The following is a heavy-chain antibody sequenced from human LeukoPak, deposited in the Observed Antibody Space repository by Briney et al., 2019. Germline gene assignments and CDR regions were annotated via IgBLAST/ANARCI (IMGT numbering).Heavy chain of an antibody. V-gene: IGHV3-30*03. J-gene: IGHJ4*02. D-gene: IGHD5-18*01. CDR2: ISDDGYNP. CDR3: ASIFSSGYSYFDY. Sequence: AGGSLRLSCAASGFTFRSYSMNWVRQAPGKGLDWVAVISDDGYNPYYSDSVKGRFTISRDNSKNTVYLQMNSLRAEDTAVYYCASIFSSGYSYFDYWGQGTLVTVSS. CDR1: GFTFRSYS.